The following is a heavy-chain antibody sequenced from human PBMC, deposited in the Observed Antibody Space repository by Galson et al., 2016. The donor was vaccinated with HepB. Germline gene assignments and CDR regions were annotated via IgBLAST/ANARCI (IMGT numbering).Heavy chain of an antibody. V-gene: IGHV3-48*02. CDR3: VTDFWPTEVG. J-gene: IGHJ6*02. Sequence: SLRLSCAASGFTFSSYAMNWVRQAPGKGLEWISYIYISGGGINYSDSVKDRFTISRDNAKNSLYLQMNSLRDEDTAVYYCVTDFWPTEVGWGQGTTVIVSS. CDR2: IYISGGGI. CDR1: GFTFSSYA. D-gene: IGHD3-3*01.